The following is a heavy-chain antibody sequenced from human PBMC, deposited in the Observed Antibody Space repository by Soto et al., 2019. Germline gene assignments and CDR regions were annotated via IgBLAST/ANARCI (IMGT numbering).Heavy chain of an antibody. D-gene: IGHD1-26*01. CDR3: AAVSGELAIGTWSYYYGMDV. J-gene: IGHJ6*02. Sequence: QMQLVQSEPEVKKPGTSVKVSCKASGFPFTSSAVHWVRQARGQRLEWIGWIVVGRGNTNYAQKFQERVTITRDMSTSTASMELSSLRSEDTAVYYCAAVSGELAIGTWSYYYGMDVWGQGTTVTVSS. V-gene: IGHV1-58*01. CDR1: GFPFTSSA. CDR2: IVVGRGNT.